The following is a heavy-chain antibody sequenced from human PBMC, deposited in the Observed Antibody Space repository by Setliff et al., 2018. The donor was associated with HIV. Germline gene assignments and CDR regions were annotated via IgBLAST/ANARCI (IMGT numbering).Heavy chain of an antibody. V-gene: IGHV4-39*01. Sequence: SETLSLTCTVSGGSISSSSYYWGWVRQPPGKGLEWIGSIYYSGSTYYSPSLRDRVSISVDTSKNQFSLKLTSVTAADTALYYCARRLPIAWADYGPAGYFDPWGQGTLVTVSS. CDR3: ARRLPIAWADYGPAGYFDP. CDR1: GGSISSSSYY. CDR2: IYYSGST. D-gene: IGHD4-17*01. J-gene: IGHJ5*02.